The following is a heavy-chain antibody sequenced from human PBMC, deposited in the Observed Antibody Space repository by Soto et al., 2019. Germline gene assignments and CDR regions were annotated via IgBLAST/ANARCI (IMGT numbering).Heavy chain of an antibody. D-gene: IGHD6-19*01. Sequence: GASVKVSCKASGYTFTSYYMHWVRQAPGQGLEWMGIINPSGGSTSYAQKFQGRVTMTRDTSNNQFSLKLRSVNAADSAVYYCAIGITVAGPFDYWGQGTLVTVSS. CDR2: INPSGGST. J-gene: IGHJ4*02. CDR3: AIGITVAGPFDY. V-gene: IGHV1-46*01. CDR1: GYTFTSYY.